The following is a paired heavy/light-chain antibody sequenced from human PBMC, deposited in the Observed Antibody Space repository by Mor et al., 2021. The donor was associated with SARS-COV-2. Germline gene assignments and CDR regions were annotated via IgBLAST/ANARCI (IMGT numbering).Light chain of an antibody. Sequence: QSVLTQPPSVSAAPGQKVTISCSGSSSNIGNNYVSWYQQLPGKAPKLLIYDNSKRPSGIPDRISGSKSGTSATLGITGLQTGDEAEYYCGTWDRSLSAVVFGGGTKLTVL. J-gene: IGLJ3*02. CDR1: SSNIGNNY. CDR3: GTWDRSLSAVV. CDR2: DNS. V-gene: IGLV1-51*01.
Heavy chain of an antibody. CDR3: AAGVLAADGSGGLLYYYGLDV. V-gene: IGHV1-58*02. CDR1: GFTFTSST. CDR2: IVVASGDI. Sequence: QMQLVQSGPEVKKPGTSVKVSCKASGFTFTSSTMQWVRQARGQSLEWIGWIVVASGDINYAQKFQERVIITRDMSTSTAYMELSSLRSDDTAVYYCAAGVLAADGSGGLLYYYGLDVWGQGTTVSVSS. J-gene: IGHJ6*02. D-gene: IGHD6-13*01.